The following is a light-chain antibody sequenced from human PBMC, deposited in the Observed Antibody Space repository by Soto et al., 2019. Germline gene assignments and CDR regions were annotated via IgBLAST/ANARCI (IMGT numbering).Light chain of an antibody. CDR1: SSNIGAGYE. J-gene: IGLJ1*01. V-gene: IGLV1-40*01. CDR3: QSYDSSLSALYV. CDR2: GNN. Sequence: QCVLTQPPSVSGAPGQRGPISSTGSSSNIGAGYEVHWYQQLPGTAPKLLIYGNNNRPSGVPDRFSGSKSGTSASLAITGLQAEDEADYYCQSYDSSLSALYVFGTGTKVTVL.